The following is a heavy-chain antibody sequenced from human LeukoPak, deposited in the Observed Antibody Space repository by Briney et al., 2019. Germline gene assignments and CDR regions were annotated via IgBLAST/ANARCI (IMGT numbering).Heavy chain of an antibody. V-gene: IGHV1-18*04. CDR1: GYTFTSYG. Sequence: ASVKVSCKASGYTFTSYGISWVRQAPGQGPEWMGWISAYNGNTNYAQKLQGRVTMTTDTSTSTAYMELRSLRSDDTAVYYCARDLIAAAGPLYYYYYGMDVWGKGTTVTVSS. J-gene: IGHJ6*04. D-gene: IGHD6-13*01. CDR3: ARDLIAAAGPLYYYYYGMDV. CDR2: ISAYNGNT.